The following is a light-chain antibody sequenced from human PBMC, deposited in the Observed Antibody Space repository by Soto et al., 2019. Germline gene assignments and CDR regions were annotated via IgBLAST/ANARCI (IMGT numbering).Light chain of an antibody. CDR1: QDIKXY. J-gene: IGKJ4*01. V-gene: IGKV1-33*01. Sequence: DIQMTQSPSSLSASVGDRVTITCQASQDIKXYLNWYQQKPGKAPKLLIYEASNLETGVPSRFSGSGSXRXXTFTISSLQPEDIATYYCQQCDDFITFGGGTRIEIK. CDR3: QQCDDFIT. CDR2: EAS.